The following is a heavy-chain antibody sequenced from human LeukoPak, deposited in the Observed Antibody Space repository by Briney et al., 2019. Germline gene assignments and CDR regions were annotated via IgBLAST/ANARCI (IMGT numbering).Heavy chain of an antibody. CDR1: GFTFSSYW. CDR3: AREGGVYGDYIDY. Sequence: GGSLRLSCAASGFTFSSYWVHWVRQAPGKGLEWVANIKQDGGDKHYVDSVKGRFTISRDNAKKSLSLQMNSLRAEDTAVYYCAREGGVYGDYIDYWGQGALVTVSS. V-gene: IGHV3-7*01. J-gene: IGHJ4*02. D-gene: IGHD4-17*01. CDR2: IKQDGGDK.